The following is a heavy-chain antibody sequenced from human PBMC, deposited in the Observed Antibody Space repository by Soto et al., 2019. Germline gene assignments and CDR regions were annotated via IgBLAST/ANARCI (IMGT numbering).Heavy chain of an antibody. D-gene: IGHD1-26*01. CDR2: IYYSGST. CDR1: GGSISSSTYY. V-gene: IGHV4-39*01. J-gene: IGHJ4*02. Sequence: SETLSLTCTVSGGSISSSTYYWGLIRQPPGKGLEWIGNIYYSGSTYYNPSLKSRVTISVDTSKNQFSLRLSSVTAADTAVYYCARRSGSSSPIDYWGQGTLVTVS. CDR3: ARRSGSSSPIDY.